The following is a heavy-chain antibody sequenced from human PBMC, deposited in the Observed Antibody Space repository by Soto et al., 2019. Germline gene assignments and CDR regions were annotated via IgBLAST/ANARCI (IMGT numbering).Heavy chain of an antibody. V-gene: IGHV1-69*01. J-gene: IGHJ4*01. CDR3: ARGFKHYYDSSGIYWPADY. CDR2: IIPIFGTA. D-gene: IGHD3-22*01. CDR1: GGTFSSYA. Sequence: QVQLVQSGAEVKKPGSSVKVSCKTSGGTFSSYAISWVRQAPGQGLEWMGGIIPIFGTANYAQKFQGRVTITADESTSTADMELSSLRSEDTAVYYCARGFKHYYDSSGIYWPADYWGQGTLVTVSS.